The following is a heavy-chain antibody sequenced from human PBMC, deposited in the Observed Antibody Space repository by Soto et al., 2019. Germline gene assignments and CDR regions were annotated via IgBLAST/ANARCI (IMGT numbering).Heavy chain of an antibody. CDR2: ISYDGSNK. D-gene: IGHD6-13*01. V-gene: IGHV3-30*18. CDR3: AKDAGYSSSWYGYYYYYGMDV. CDR1: GFTFSSYG. J-gene: IGHJ6*02. Sequence: GGSLRLSCAASGFTFSSYGMHWVRQAPGKWLEWVAVISYDGSNKYYADSVKGRFTISRDNSKNTLYLQMNSLRAEDTAVYYCAKDAGYSSSWYGYYYYYGMDVWGQGXTVTVSS.